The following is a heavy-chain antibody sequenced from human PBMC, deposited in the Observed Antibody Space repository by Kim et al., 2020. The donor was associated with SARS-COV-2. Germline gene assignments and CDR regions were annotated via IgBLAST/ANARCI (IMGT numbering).Heavy chain of an antibody. D-gene: IGHD1-26*01. J-gene: IGHJ4*02. CDR3: AGEDSANYCNDS. V-gene: IGHV3-33*01. Sequence: YDEDSVKSPFTISRDNSKNTLYLQINSLRGEDTAVYYCAGEDSANYCNDSWGQGTLVTVSS.